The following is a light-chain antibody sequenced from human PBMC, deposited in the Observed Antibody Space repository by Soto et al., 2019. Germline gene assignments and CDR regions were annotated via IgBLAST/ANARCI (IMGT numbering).Light chain of an antibody. CDR3: QNYDSVSSTT. CDR2: EAS. J-gene: IGKJ1*01. CDR1: QSLTKW. Sequence: DIQMTQSPSTLAASVGDRVTITCRASQSLTKWLAWYQQKPGKAPQLLIYEASRLKSGVPLRFSGSESGTEFTLTISSLQADDFATYYCQNYDSVSSTTFGQGTKVEMK. V-gene: IGKV1-5*03.